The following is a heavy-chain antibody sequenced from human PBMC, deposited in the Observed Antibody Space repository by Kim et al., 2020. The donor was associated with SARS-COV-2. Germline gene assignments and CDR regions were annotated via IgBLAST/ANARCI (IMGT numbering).Heavy chain of an antibody. D-gene: IGHD6-13*01. CDR3: ARDLLYIAAAGTGWFDP. Sequence: GGSLRLSCAASGFTFSSYAMHWVRQAPGKGLEWVAVISYDGSNKYYADSVKGRFTISRDNSKNTLYLQMNSLRAEDTAVYYCARDLLYIAAAGTGWFDP. CDR1: GFTFSSYA. J-gene: IGHJ5*02. CDR2: ISYDGSNK. V-gene: IGHV3-30*04.